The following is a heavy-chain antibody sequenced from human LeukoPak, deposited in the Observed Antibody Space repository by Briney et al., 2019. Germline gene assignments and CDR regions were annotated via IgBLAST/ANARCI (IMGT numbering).Heavy chain of an antibody. V-gene: IGHV3-48*01. J-gene: IGHJ4*02. CDR2: ISSSSSTI. D-gene: IGHD2-2*01. CDR3: AKDRGLFVVVPAAHFDY. CDR1: GFTFSSCA. Sequence: GGSLRLSCGASGFTFSSCAMSWVRQAPGKGLEWVSYISSSSSTIYYADSVKGRFTISRDNAKNSLYLQMNSLRAEDTAVYYCAKDRGLFVVVPAAHFDYWGQGTLVTVSS.